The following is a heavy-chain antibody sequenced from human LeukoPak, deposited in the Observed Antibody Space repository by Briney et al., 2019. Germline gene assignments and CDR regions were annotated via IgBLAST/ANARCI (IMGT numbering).Heavy chain of an antibody. D-gene: IGHD1-26*01. V-gene: IGHV3-7*03. CDR2: IKQDGSEK. CDR3: VKDSPPRYSGSPPAY. Sequence: GGSLRLSCAASGYTFSSYWMSWVRQAPGKGLEWVANIKQDGSEKYYVDSVKGRFTISRDNAKNSLYLQMNSLRADDTAVYYCVKDSPPRYSGSPPAYWGQGTLVTVSS. CDR1: GYTFSSYW. J-gene: IGHJ4*02.